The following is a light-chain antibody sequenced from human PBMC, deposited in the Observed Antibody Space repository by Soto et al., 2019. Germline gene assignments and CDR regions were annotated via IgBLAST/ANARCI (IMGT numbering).Light chain of an antibody. Sequence: ILMTQSPVALSVSPGERATLSCRASQSVNSTYLAWYQQKPGQAPRLLIYGASSRATGIPDRFSGSGSGTDFTLTISRLDPEDFAVYYCQQYGSSPLTFGQGTKVDIK. CDR1: QSVNSTY. CDR3: QQYGSSPLT. J-gene: IGKJ1*01. V-gene: IGKV3-20*01. CDR2: GAS.